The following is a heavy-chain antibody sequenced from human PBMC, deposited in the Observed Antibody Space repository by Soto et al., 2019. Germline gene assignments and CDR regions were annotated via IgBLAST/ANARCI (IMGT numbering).Heavy chain of an antibody. CDR2: ISSSSSYI. D-gene: IGHD2-2*01. CDR3: ALLADFSPYCSSTSCKLDAFDI. CDR1: GFTFSSYS. V-gene: IGHV3-21*01. J-gene: IGHJ3*02. Sequence: PGGSLRLSCAASGFTFSSYSMNWVRQAPGKGLEWVSSISSSSSYIYYADSVKGRFTISRDNAKNSLYLQMNSLRAEDTAVYYCALLADFSPYCSSTSCKLDAFDIWGQGTMVTVSS.